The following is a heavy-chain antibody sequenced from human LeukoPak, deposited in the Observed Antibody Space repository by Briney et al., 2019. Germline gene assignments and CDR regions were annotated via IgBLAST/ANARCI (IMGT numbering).Heavy chain of an antibody. CDR1: GYTFTSYG. CDR3: ARWRDYDQMFDY. V-gene: IGHV1-18*01. Sequence: ASVKVSCKASGYTFTSYGISWVRQAPGQGLEWMGWISAYNGNTNYAQKLQGRVTMTTDTSTSTAYMELSSLRSEDAAVYYCARWRDYDQMFDYWGQGTLVTVSS. CDR2: ISAYNGNT. J-gene: IGHJ4*02. D-gene: IGHD4-17*01.